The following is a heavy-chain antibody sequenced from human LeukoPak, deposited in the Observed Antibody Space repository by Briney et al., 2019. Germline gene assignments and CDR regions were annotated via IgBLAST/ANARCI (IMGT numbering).Heavy chain of an antibody. Sequence: GGSLRLSCAASGFTFSSYGMHWVRQAPGKGLEWVAFIRYDGSNKYYADSVKGRFTISRDNSKNTLYLQMNSLRAEDTAVYYCAKDVYTIFGVVPFRDYWGQGTLVTVSS. CDR3: AKDVYTIFGVVPFRDY. CDR1: GFTFSSYG. D-gene: IGHD3-3*01. J-gene: IGHJ4*02. CDR2: IRYDGSNK. V-gene: IGHV3-30*02.